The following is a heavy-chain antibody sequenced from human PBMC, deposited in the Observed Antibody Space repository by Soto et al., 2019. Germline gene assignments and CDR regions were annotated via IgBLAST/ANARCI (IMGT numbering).Heavy chain of an antibody. CDR2: ISYDGSNK. D-gene: IGHD3-10*01. Sequence: GGSLRLSCAASGFTFSSYGMHWVRQAPGKGLEWVAVISYDGSNKYYADSVKGRFTISRDNSKNTLYLQMNSLRAEDTAVYYCAKVLWFGESEIYYYYYMDVWGKGTTVTVSS. CDR1: GFTFSSYG. V-gene: IGHV3-30*18. J-gene: IGHJ6*03. CDR3: AKVLWFGESEIYYYYYMDV.